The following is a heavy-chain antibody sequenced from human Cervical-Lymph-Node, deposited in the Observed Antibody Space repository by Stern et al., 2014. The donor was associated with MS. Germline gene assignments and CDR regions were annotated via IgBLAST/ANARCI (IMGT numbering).Heavy chain of an antibody. CDR3: TGGGYDSYSNFDY. D-gene: IGHD5-12*01. CDR2: ISYDGSNK. V-gene: IGHV3-30-3*01. Sequence: VQLVESGGGVVQPGRSLRLSCAASGFTFSSYAMHWVRQAPGKGLEGVAVISYDGSNKYYADSVKGRFTISRDNSKNTLYLQMSSLRAEDTAVYYCTGGGYDSYSNFDYWGQGTLVTVSS. CDR1: GFTFSSYA. J-gene: IGHJ4*02.